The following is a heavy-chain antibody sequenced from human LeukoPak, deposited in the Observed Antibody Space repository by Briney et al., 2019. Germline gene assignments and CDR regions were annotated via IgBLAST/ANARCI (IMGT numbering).Heavy chain of an antibody. V-gene: IGHV3-23*01. CDR1: GFTFSSDA. D-gene: IGHD3-10*01. J-gene: IGHJ4*02. Sequence: GGSLRLSCAASGFTFSSDAMSWVRQAPGKGLEWVSAISGSGGSTYYADSVKGRFTISRDNSKNTLYLQMNSLRAEDTAVYYCAKAPMVRGAVFDYWGQGTLVTVSS. CDR3: AKAPMVRGAVFDY. CDR2: ISGSGGST.